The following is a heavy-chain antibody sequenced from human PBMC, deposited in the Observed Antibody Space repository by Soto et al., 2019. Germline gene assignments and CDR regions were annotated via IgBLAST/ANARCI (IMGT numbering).Heavy chain of an antibody. J-gene: IGHJ6*02. CDR3: ARGVQVWPNPDYYYYGLDV. CDR2: INVGNGNT. CDR1: GYTFTSYT. Sequence: QVQLVQSGAEEKKPGASVKVSCKASGYTFTSYTMHWVRQAPGQRLEWMGWINVGNGNTKYSQKFQGRVTITRDTSASTAYMELSSLRSEDTAMYYCARGVQVWPNPDYYYYGLDVLGQGTTVTVSS. V-gene: IGHV1-3*05. D-gene: IGHD5-18*01.